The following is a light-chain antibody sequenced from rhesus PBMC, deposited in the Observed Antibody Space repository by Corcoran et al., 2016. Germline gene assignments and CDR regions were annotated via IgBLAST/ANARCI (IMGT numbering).Light chain of an antibody. CDR3: QHNYGTPLT. J-gene: IGKJ4*01. CDR1: ENVNNY. Sequence: DIQMTQSPSSLSASVGDSVTITRRARENVNNYSTWYQKNPGKAPKLLIYRAFSLQSGVPSRFSGSGSGTDFTLPISSLQPEDFATYSCQHNYGTPLTFGGGTKV. CDR2: RAF. V-gene: IGKV1-74*01.